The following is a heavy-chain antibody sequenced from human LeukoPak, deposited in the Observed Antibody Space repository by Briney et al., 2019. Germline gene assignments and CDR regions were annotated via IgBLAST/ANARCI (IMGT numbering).Heavy chain of an antibody. CDR2: IYYSGSN. D-gene: IGHD2-21*02. V-gene: IGHV4-59*08. J-gene: IGHJ4*02. Sequence: SETLSLTCTVSGGSISSYYWSWIRQPPGKGLEWIGYIYYSGSNNYNPSLKSRVTISVDTSKNQFSLKLSSVTAADTAVYYCARLPTRLTVTAYPHWGQGTLVTVSS. CDR1: GGSISSYY. CDR3: ARLPTRLTVTAYPH.